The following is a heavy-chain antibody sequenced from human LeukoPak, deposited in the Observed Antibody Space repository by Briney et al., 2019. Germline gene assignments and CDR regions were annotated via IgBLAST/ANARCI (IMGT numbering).Heavy chain of an antibody. V-gene: IGHV3-43*01. CDR2: ITWNGGGT. D-gene: IGHD2-2*01. Sequence: GGSLRLSCAASGFSFDEYSMHWVRQAPGKGLEWVSLITWNGGGTSYADSVKGRSTISRDNKKSSLFLQMHSLRTEDTAFYFCVKDGLQYCTSTSCYEFQSWGQGTLVTVSS. CDR1: GFSFDEYS. CDR3: VKDGLQYCTSTSCYEFQS. J-gene: IGHJ4*02.